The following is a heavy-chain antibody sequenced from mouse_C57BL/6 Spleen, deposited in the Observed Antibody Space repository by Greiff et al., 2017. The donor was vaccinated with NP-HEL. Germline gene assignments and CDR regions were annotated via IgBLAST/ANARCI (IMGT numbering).Heavy chain of an antibody. Sequence: EVKLMESGGGLVKPGGSLKLSCAASGFTFSDYGMHWVRQAPEKGLEWVAYISSGSSTIYYADTVKGRFTISRENAKNTLFLQMTSMRSEDTAMYYCARPGATVVATRAMDYWGQGTSVTGSS. D-gene: IGHD1-1*01. CDR3: ARPGATVVATRAMDY. J-gene: IGHJ4*01. CDR1: GFTFSDYG. V-gene: IGHV5-17*01. CDR2: ISSGSSTI.